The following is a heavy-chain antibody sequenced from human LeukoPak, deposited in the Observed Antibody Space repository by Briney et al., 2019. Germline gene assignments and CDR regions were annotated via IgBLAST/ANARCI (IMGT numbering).Heavy chain of an antibody. J-gene: IGHJ5*02. CDR3: ARDPRRSIVGAIYWFDP. V-gene: IGHV1-18*01. CDR1: GYTFTAYA. Sequence: GASVKVSCKASGYTFTAYAIGWVRQAPGQGLEWMGWVSAYNGVTNYAQKLRGRVTMTTDTSTSTAYMELRSLRSDDTAVYYCARDPRRSIVGAIYWFDPWGQGTLVTVSS. CDR2: VSAYNGVT. D-gene: IGHD1-26*01.